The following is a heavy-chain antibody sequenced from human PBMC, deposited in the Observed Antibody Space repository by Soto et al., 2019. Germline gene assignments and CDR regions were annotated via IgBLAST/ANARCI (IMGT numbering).Heavy chain of an antibody. CDR1: GASVNSPDYY. J-gene: IGHJ5*02. D-gene: IGHD4-17*01. CDR2: THNSGNG. Sequence: PSETLSLTCTVSGASVNSPDYYWSWIRQSPEKGLEWIGYTHNSGNGFHNPSLGSRVTISVKRSKNQFSLKLDSVTVADTSVYYCARDVPREALGDGGITFDPWGQGTLVTVSS. V-gene: IGHV4-30-4*01. CDR3: ARDVPREALGDGGITFDP.